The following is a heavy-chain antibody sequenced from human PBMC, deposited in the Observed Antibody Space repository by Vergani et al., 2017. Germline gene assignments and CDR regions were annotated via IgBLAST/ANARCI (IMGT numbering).Heavy chain of an antibody. CDR2: VYWNDDE. CDR1: GFSLTTGGEG. CDR3: VHRLGYFDGDGAFDV. Sequence: QITLRESGPTLVKPTQTLTLTCTFSGFSLTTGGEGVGWIRQPPGRALEWLAFVYWNDDERYSPSLKSRVTITKDTSKNEVILTMATMDPVDTATYYCVHRLGYFDGDGAFDVWGPGTMVTVSS. D-gene: IGHD3-22*01. V-gene: IGHV2-5*01. J-gene: IGHJ3*01.